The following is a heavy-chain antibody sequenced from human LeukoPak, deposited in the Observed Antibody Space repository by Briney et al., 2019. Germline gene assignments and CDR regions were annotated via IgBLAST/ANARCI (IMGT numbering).Heavy chain of an antibody. CDR2: IFYSGST. J-gene: IGHJ4*02. CDR3: ARDYYSSSSGYFDY. CDR1: GGSITNYY. Sequence: SETLSLTCTVSGGSITNYYWNWIRQPPGKGLEWIGNIFYSGSTWYTPSLKSRVTISVDTSKNQVSLKLTSVRAEDTALYYCARDYYSSSSGYFDYWGQGTLVTVSS. D-gene: IGHD6-6*01. V-gene: IGHV4-59*12.